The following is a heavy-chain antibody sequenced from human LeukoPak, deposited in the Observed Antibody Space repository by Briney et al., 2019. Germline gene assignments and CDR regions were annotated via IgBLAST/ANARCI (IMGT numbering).Heavy chain of an antibody. CDR2: INSDGSST. D-gene: IGHD1-26*01. CDR3: ASSGEWERDAFDI. V-gene: IGHV3-74*01. Sequence: GGSLRLSCAASGFTFSSYWMHWVRQAPGKGLVWVSRINSDGSSTSYADSVKGRFTISRDSAKNTLYLQMNSLRAEDTAVYYCASSGEWERDAFDIWGQGTMVTVSS. CDR1: GFTFSSYW. J-gene: IGHJ3*02.